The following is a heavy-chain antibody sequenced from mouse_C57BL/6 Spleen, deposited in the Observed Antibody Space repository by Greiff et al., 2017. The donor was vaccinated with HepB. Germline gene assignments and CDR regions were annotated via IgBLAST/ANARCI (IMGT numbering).Heavy chain of an antibody. CDR1: GFTFSSYA. V-gene: IGHV5-9-1*02. CDR3: TRVPYDDVFAY. D-gene: IGHD2-14*01. CDR2: ISSGGDYI. Sequence: EVMLVESGEGLVKPGGSLKLSCAASGFTFSSYAMSWVRQTPEKRLEWVAYISSGGDYIYYADTVKGRFTISRDNARNTLYLQMSSLKSEDTAMYYCTRVPYDDVFAYWGQGTLVTVSA. J-gene: IGHJ3*01.